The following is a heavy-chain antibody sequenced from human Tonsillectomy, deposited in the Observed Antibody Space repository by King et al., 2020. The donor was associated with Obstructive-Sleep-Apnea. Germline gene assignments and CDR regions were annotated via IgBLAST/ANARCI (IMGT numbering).Heavy chain of an antibody. V-gene: IGHV3-15*01. CDR1: VVTFSYSW. Sequence: VQLVESGGGLVKPGGSLKLSCAASVVTFSYSWMSCVRHASGKVLEWVGLSKSKTNGWTIDNAAPVKDRFTISRDDSKNTLYLQMNSLKTEDTAVYYCSTEDDWGQGTLVTVSS. CDR2: SKSKTNGWTI. CDR3: STEDD. J-gene: IGHJ4*02.